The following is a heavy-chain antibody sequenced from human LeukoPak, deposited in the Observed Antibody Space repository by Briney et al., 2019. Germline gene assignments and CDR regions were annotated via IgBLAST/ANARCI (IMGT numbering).Heavy chain of an antibody. CDR3: ARSMMIVVVMPNY. CDR2: INPNSGGT. Sequence: ASVTVSCKASGYTFTGYYMHWVRQAPGQGLEWMGWINPNSGGTNYAQKFQGRVTMTSDTSISTAYMELSRLRSDDTAVYYCARSMMIVVVMPNYWGQGTLVTVSS. J-gene: IGHJ4*02. D-gene: IGHD3-22*01. V-gene: IGHV1-2*02. CDR1: GYTFTGYY.